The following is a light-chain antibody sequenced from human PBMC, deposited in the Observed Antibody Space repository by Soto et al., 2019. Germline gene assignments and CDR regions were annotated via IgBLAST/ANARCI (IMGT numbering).Light chain of an antibody. Sequence: EIVLTQSPGTLSLSPGERATLSCRASQSVSSSYLAWSQQKTGQAPRLLIYETSSRATGIPDRFSGSGSGTDFTLNISRLEPEDFAVYYCHQYGSSPPWTFGQGTKVEIK. CDR1: QSVSSSY. CDR2: ETS. J-gene: IGKJ1*01. V-gene: IGKV3-20*01. CDR3: HQYGSSPPWT.